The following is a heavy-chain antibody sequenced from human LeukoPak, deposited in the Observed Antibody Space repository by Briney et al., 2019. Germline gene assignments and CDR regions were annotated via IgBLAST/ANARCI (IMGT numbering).Heavy chain of an antibody. CDR3: AKGDLVVLSRNYFDY. Sequence: PGGSLRLSCAASGFPFSSFAMSWVRQAPGKGLEWVSVISGSGGNTYYADSVKGRFTISRDNSKNTLYLQMNSLTAEDTAVYYCAKGDLVVLSRNYFDYWGQGTLVTVSS. CDR2: ISGSGGNT. D-gene: IGHD3-22*01. V-gene: IGHV3-23*01. CDR1: GFPFSSFA. J-gene: IGHJ4*02.